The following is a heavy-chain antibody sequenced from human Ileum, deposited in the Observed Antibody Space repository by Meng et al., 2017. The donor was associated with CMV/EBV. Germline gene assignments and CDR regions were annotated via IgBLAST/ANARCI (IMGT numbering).Heavy chain of an antibody. J-gene: IGHJ6*02. V-gene: IGHV4-39*07. D-gene: IGHD2-2*01. CDR1: GGSISSSSYY. Sequence: SETLSLTCTVSGGSISSSSYYWGWIRQPPGKGLEWMGSIFYSGSTYYNPSLKSRVTISVDTSKNQFSLKLSSVTAADTAVYYCAREVRRDCSSTSCSRWVYGMDVWGPGTTVTVSS. CDR3: AREVRRDCSSTSCSRWVYGMDV. CDR2: IFYSGST.